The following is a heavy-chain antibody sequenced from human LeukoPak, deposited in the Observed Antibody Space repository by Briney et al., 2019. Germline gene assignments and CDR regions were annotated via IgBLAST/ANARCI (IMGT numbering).Heavy chain of an antibody. D-gene: IGHD5-24*01. Sequence: PGRSLRLSCAASGFTFSNYGLHWVRQAPGKGLEWVAVISYDGSSKDYADSVKGRFTISRDNSRNTLYLHMSSLRAEDTAVYYCASDPDGYNPYYFDCWGQGTLVTVSS. J-gene: IGHJ4*02. CDR3: ASDPDGYNPYYFDC. V-gene: IGHV3-30*15. CDR1: GFTFSNYG. CDR2: ISYDGSSK.